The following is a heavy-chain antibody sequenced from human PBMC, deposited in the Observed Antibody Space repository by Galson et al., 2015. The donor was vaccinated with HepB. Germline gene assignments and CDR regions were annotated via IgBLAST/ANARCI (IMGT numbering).Heavy chain of an antibody. CDR2: ISWDGGST. D-gene: IGHD3-10*01. CDR3: AKAPYGSALYGMDV. CDR1: GFTFDDYT. V-gene: IGHV3-43*01. Sequence: SLRLSCAASGFTFDDYTMHWVRQAPGKGLEWVSLISWDGGSTYYADSVKGRFTIPRDNSKNSLYLQMNSLRTEDTALYYCAKAPYGSALYGMDVWGQGTTVTVSS. J-gene: IGHJ6*02.